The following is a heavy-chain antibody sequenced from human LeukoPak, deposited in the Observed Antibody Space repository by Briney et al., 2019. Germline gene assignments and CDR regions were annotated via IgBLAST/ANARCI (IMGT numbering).Heavy chain of an antibody. CDR1: GFNVRNNN. CDR2: IYNAGNT. J-gene: IGHJ6*03. Sequence: GGSLRLSCAASGFNVRNNNMSWVRQGPGKGLEWVSVIYNAGNTDYADSVKGRFTISRDTSKNTLYLQMDSLRVEDTAVYFCARDRDNYMDVWGKGTTVTISS. V-gene: IGHV3-66*01. CDR3: ARDRDNYMDV.